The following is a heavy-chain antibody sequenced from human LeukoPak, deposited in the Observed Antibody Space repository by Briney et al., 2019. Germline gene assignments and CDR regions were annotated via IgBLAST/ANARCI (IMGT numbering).Heavy chain of an antibody. V-gene: IGHV3-23*01. CDR2: ISGSGDTT. D-gene: IGHD7-27*01. CDR1: GFTFSTFA. Sequence: SGGSLRLSCTASGFTFSTFAMGWVRQAPGKGLQWVSGISGSGDTTYYADSVKGRFAISRDNSENTLYLQMNRLRGEDTAVYHCAKDFLGTVPDVFDIWGQGTMVTVSS. CDR3: AKDFLGTVPDVFDI. J-gene: IGHJ3*02.